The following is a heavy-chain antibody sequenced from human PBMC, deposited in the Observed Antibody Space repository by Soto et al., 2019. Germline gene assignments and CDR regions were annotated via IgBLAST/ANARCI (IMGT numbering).Heavy chain of an antibody. CDR2: TSYSGGSI. J-gene: IGHJ5*02. Sequence: GGSLRLSCAASGFTFSSFAMSWVRQAPGKGLEWVSATSYSGGSIYYADSVKGRFTISRDNSRNTLYLQMNSLRAEDTAVYYCAKAVTTVTTGNWFDPWGQGTLVTVSS. CDR1: GFTFSSFA. V-gene: IGHV3-23*01. CDR3: AKAVTTVTTGNWFDP. D-gene: IGHD4-17*01.